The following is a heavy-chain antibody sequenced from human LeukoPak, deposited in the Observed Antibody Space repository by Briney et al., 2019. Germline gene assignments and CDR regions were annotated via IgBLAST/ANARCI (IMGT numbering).Heavy chain of an antibody. V-gene: IGHV1-69*04. CDR2: IIPILGIA. Sequence: GASVKVSCKAPGGTFSSYAISWVRQAPGRGLEWMGRIIPILGIANYAQKFQGRVTITADKSTSTAYMELSSLRSEDTAVYYCARHLAAAGIDHWGQGTLVTVSS. CDR1: GGTFSSYA. D-gene: IGHD6-13*01. CDR3: ARHLAAAGIDH. J-gene: IGHJ4*02.